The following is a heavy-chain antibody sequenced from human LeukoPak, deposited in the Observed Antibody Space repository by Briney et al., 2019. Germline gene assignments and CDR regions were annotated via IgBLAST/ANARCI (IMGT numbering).Heavy chain of an antibody. J-gene: IGHJ4*02. D-gene: IGHD4-17*01. CDR2: ISGSGGST. CDR3: AKLSTMTTYGYFDY. CDR1: GFTFSSYA. Sequence: GGSLRLSCAASGFTFSSYAMSWVRQAPGKGLEWVSAISGSGGSTYYADSVKGRFTIFRDNSKNTLYLQMNSLRAEDTAVYYCAKLSTMTTYGYFDYWGQGTLVTVSS. V-gene: IGHV3-23*01.